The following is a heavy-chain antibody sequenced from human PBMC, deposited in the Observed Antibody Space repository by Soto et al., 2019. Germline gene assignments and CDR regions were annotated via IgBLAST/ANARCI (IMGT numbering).Heavy chain of an antibody. D-gene: IGHD2-2*01. CDR2: IYYSGST. V-gene: IGHV4-59*01. CDR3: ARERYCSSTSCSTYYFDY. J-gene: IGHJ4*02. Sequence: SETLSLTCTVSGGSISSYYWSWIRQPPGKGLEWIGYIYYSGSTNYNPSLKSRVTISVDTSENQFSLKLSSVTAADTAVYYCARERYCSSTSCSTYYFDYWGQGTLVTVSS. CDR1: GGSISSYY.